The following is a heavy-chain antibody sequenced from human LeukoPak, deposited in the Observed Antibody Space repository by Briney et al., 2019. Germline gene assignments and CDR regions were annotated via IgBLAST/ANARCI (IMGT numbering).Heavy chain of an antibody. CDR2: IRYDGSNK. D-gene: IGHD3-3*01. V-gene: IGHV3-30*02. CDR3: ARDPRVLEWLYYMDV. CDR1: GFTFSSYG. J-gene: IGHJ6*03. Sequence: PGGSLRLSCAASGFTFSSYGMHWVRQAPGKALEWVAFIRYDGSNKYYADSVKRRFTISRDNSKNTLYLQMNSLRAEDTAVYYCARDPRVLEWLYYMDVWGKGTTVTVSS.